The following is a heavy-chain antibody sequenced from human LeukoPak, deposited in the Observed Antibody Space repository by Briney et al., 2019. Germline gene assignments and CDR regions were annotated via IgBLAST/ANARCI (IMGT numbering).Heavy chain of an antibody. V-gene: IGHV3-11*01. Sequence: TGGSLRLSCAASGFTFSDYYMTWIRQAPGKGLEWVSYISASATTIYYADSVKGRFTISRDNAKNSLYLQMNSLRAEDTAVYYCARLRGASGRNDAFDIWGQGTMVTVSS. D-gene: IGHD1-14*01. CDR2: ISASATTI. J-gene: IGHJ3*02. CDR1: GFTFSDYY. CDR3: ARLRGASGRNDAFDI.